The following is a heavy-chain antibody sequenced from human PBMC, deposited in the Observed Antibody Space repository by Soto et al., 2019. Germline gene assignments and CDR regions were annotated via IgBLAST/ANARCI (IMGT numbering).Heavy chain of an antibody. CDR3: ARHSVGYGWDYYMDV. V-gene: IGHV4-39*01. Sequence: PSETLSLTCTVSGGSISSSSYYWGWIRQPPGKGLEWIGSIYYSGSTYYNPSLKSRVTISVDTSKNQFSLKLSSVTAADTAVYYCARHSVGYGWDYYMDVWGKGTTVTVSS. D-gene: IGHD5-12*01. J-gene: IGHJ6*03. CDR1: GGSISSSSYY. CDR2: IYYSGST.